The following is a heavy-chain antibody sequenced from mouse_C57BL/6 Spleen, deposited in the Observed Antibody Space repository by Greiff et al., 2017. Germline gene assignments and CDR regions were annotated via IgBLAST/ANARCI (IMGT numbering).Heavy chain of an antibody. Sequence: EVKLMESGGGLVKPGGSLKLSCAASGFTFSSYTMSWVRQTPEKRLEWVATISGGGGNTYYPDSVKGRFTISRDNAKNTLYLQMSSLRSEDTALYYCARDGSSLYWYFDVWGTGTTVTVSS. V-gene: IGHV5-9*01. CDR1: GFTFSSYT. CDR2: ISGGGGNT. CDR3: ARDGSSLYWYFDV. J-gene: IGHJ1*03. D-gene: IGHD1-1*01.